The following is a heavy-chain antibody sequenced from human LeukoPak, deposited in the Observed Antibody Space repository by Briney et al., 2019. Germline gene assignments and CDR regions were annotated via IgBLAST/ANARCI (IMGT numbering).Heavy chain of an antibody. CDR3: AREGRGGRYYYYMDV. CDR2: IYTSGST. V-gene: IGHV4-61*02. Sequence: KPSETLSLTCTVSGGSISSGSYYWSWIRQPAGKGLEWIGRIYTSGSTNYNPSLKSRVTISVDTSKNQFSLKLSSVTAADTAVYYCAREGRGGRYYYYMDVWGKGTTVTVSS. J-gene: IGHJ6*03. CDR1: GGSISSGSYY. D-gene: IGHD5-12*01.